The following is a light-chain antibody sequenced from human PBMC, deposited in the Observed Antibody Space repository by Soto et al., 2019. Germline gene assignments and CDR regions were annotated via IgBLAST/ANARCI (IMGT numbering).Light chain of an antibody. Sequence: DIQLTQSSPTLSASVGVRVTLTCRASQSISTSLAWYQQKPGKAPKLLIYDASSLQSGVPSRFSGSGSGTDFTLTISSLQPDDFATYYCQHYDSSSSFGPGTKVDIK. CDR3: QHYDSSSS. CDR1: QSISTS. CDR2: DAS. V-gene: IGKV1-5*01. J-gene: IGKJ3*01.